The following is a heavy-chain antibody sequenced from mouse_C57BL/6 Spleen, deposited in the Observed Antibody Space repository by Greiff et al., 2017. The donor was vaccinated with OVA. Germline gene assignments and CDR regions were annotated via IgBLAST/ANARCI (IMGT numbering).Heavy chain of an antibody. CDR2: IDPSDSYT. J-gene: IGHJ3*01. CDR1: GYTFTSYW. Sequence: VQLQQPGAELVMPGASVKLSCKASGYTFTSYWMHWVKQRPGQGLEWIGEIDPSDSYTNYNQKFKGKSTLTVDKSSSTAYMQLSSLTSEDSAVYYCARAMSYGRSWFAYCGQGTLVTVSA. D-gene: IGHD1-1*01. V-gene: IGHV1-69*01. CDR3: ARAMSYGRSWFAY.